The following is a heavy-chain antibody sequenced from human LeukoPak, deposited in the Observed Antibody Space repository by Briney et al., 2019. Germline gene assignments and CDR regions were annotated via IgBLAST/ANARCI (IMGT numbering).Heavy chain of an antibody. Sequence: SETLSLTCAVYGGFFSGYYWSWIRQPPGKGLEWIGEINHSGSTNYNPSLKSRVTISVDTSKNQFSLKLSSVTAADTAVYYCARGNRGGLAAAVFDYWGQGTLVTVSS. CDR2: INHSGST. CDR3: ARGNRGGLAAAVFDY. V-gene: IGHV4-34*01. CDR1: GGFFSGYY. J-gene: IGHJ4*02. D-gene: IGHD6-13*01.